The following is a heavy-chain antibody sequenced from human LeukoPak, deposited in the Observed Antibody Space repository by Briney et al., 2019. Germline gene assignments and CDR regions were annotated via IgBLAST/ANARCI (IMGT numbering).Heavy chain of an antibody. CDR2: INPNSGGT. CDR1: GYTFTGYY. D-gene: IGHD1-26*01. V-gene: IGHV1-2*02. CDR3: ARYSMGAYYYYMDV. Sequence: ASVKVSCKASGYTFTGYYMHWVRQAPGQGLEGMGWINPNSGGTNYAQKFQGRVTMTRDTSTSTAYMELSRLRSDDTAVYYCARYSMGAYYYYMDVWGKGTTVTVSS. J-gene: IGHJ6*03.